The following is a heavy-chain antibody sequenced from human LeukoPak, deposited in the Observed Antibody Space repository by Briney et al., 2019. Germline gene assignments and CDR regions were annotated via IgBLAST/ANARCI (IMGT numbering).Heavy chain of an antibody. CDR3: AKLLDYDFWSGYFDY. V-gene: IGHV3-23*01. J-gene: IGHJ4*02. CDR2: ISGSGGST. Sequence: GGSLRLSCAASGFTFSSYAMSWVRQAPGKGLEWVSAISGSGGSTYYADSVKGRFTISRDNSKNTLYLQMNSLRAEDTAVYYCAKLLDYDFWSGYFDYWGQGTLVTVSS. CDR1: GFTFSSYA. D-gene: IGHD3-3*01.